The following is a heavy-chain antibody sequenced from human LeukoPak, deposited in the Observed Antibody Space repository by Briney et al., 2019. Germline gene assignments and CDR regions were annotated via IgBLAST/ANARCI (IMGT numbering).Heavy chain of an antibody. J-gene: IGHJ4*02. CDR2: INPNSGGA. CDR3: ARVWGYAANLNY. D-gene: IGHD3-16*01. V-gene: IGHV1-2*02. CDR1: GYTFTGYY. Sequence: ASVKVSCKASGYTFTGYYMHWVRQAPGQGLEWMGWINPNSGGATYAPKFQGRVTMTRDTSISTAYLELNRLRSDDTAVYYCARVWGYAANLNYWGQGTLATVSS.